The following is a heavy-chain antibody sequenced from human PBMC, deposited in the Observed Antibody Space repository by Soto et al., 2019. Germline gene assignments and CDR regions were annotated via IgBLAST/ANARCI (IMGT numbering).Heavy chain of an antibody. CDR3: ARDPPTSITIFGVVPPGMDV. Sequence: GGSLRLSCAASGFTFSSYSMNWVRQAPGKGLEWVSYISSSSSTIYYADSVKGRFTISRDNAKNSLYLQMNSLRDEDTAVYYCARDPPTSITIFGVVPPGMDVWGQGTTVTVSS. CDR2: ISSSSSTI. CDR1: GFTFSSYS. J-gene: IGHJ6*02. V-gene: IGHV3-48*02. D-gene: IGHD3-3*01.